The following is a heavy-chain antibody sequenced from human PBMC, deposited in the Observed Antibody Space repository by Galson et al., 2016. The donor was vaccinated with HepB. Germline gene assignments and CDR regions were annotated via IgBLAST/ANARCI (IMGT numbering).Heavy chain of an antibody. V-gene: IGHV3-23*01. CDR1: GFTFRNYG. D-gene: IGHD2/OR15-2a*01. J-gene: IGHJ4*02. CDR2: ISRSGDST. Sequence: SLRLSCAASGFTFRNYGMTWVRQAPGKGLEVVSSISRSGDSTDYADSVKGRFTISRDNSKNTLSLQMNSLTADDTAIYYCAKRHEYCPPVGCSVDYGGQGTLVSVSS. CDR3: AKRHEYCPPVGCSVDY.